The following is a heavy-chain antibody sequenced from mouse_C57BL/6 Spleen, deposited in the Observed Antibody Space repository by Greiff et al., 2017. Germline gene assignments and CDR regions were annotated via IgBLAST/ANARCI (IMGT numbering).Heavy chain of an antibody. CDR2: IDPSDSYT. Sequence: VQLQQPGAELVRPGTSVKLSCKASGYTFTSYWMHWVKQRPGQGLEWIGVIDPSDSYTNYNQKFKGKATLTVDTSSSTAYMQLSSLTSEDSAVYYCERYSNYYFDYWGQGTTLTVSS. D-gene: IGHD2-5*01. J-gene: IGHJ2*01. V-gene: IGHV1-59*01. CDR3: ERYSNYYFDY. CDR1: GYTFTSYW.